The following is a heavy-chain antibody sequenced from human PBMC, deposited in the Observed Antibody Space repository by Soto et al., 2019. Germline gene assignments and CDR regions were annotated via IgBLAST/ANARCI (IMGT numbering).Heavy chain of an antibody. D-gene: IGHD6-19*01. CDR1: GFSFSTFA. V-gene: IGHV3-23*01. CDR2: ISGDGSTT. Sequence: EVQLLESGGDLVQPGGSLRLSCAATGFSFSTFAMSWVRQAPGKGLEWVSAISGDGSTTYYVDSVKGRFTISRDNSRNTLYLQMSRLRVEDTALYYCAKEPLAQGRGWYADNWGQGTLVTVSS. J-gene: IGHJ4*02. CDR3: AKEPLAQGRGWYADN.